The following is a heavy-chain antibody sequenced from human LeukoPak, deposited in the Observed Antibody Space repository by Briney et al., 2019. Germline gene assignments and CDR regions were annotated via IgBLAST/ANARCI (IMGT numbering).Heavy chain of an antibody. CDR3: ACLLAVAGTGFDY. CDR1: GFTFSSYA. CDR2: ISSNGGST. Sequence: GGSLRLSCAASGFTFSSYAMHWVRQAPGKGLEYVSAISSNGGSTYYANSVKGRFTISRDNSKNTLYLQMGSLRAEDMAVYYCACLLAVAGTGFDYWGQGTLVTVPS. D-gene: IGHD6-19*01. J-gene: IGHJ4*02. V-gene: IGHV3-64*01.